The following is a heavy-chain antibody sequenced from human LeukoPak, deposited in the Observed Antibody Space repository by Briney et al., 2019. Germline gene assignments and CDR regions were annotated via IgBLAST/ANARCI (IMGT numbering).Heavy chain of an antibody. J-gene: IGHJ4*02. Sequence: GGSLRLSCTASGFTFGDYAVGWFRQAPGKGLEWVGFIRSKVYGGTTEYAASVKGRFTISRDDSKSIAYLQMNSLKTDDTAVYYCSRGYSYFDYWGQGTLVTVPS. CDR3: SRGYSYFDY. CDR1: GFTFGDYA. D-gene: IGHD3-22*01. V-gene: IGHV3-49*03. CDR2: IRSKVYGGTT.